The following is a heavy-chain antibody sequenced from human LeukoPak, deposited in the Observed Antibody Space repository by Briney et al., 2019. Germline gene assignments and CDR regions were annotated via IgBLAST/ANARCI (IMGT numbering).Heavy chain of an antibody. CDR1: GGSFSIYY. CDR3: ATYHFRGDTHYFDY. J-gene: IGHJ4*02. CDR2: IYTSGNT. D-gene: IGHD3-10*02. V-gene: IGHV4-4*07. Sequence: SETLSLTCNVSGGSFSIYYWSWIRQPAGKGLEWIGRIYTSGNTNYNPSLKSRVTMSVDTSKNQFSLKLRSVTAADTAVYYCATYHFRGDTHYFDYWSQGILVTVSS.